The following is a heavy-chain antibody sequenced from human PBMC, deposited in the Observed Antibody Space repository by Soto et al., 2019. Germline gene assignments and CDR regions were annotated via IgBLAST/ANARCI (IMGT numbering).Heavy chain of an antibody. D-gene: IGHD3-10*01. CDR3: ARIPGSGSYLLYYFQH. J-gene: IGHJ1*01. V-gene: IGHV3-48*02. CDR1: GFTFSSYS. Sequence: GGSLRLSCAASGFTFSSYSMNWVRQAPGKGLEWVSYISSSSSTIYYADSVKGRFTISRDNAKNSLYLQMNSLRDEDTAVYYCARIPGSGSYLLYYFQHWGQGTLVTVSS. CDR2: ISSSSSTI.